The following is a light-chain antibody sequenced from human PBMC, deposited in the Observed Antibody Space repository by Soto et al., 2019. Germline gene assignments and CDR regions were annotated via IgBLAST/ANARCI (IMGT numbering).Light chain of an antibody. Sequence: DIQMTQSPSSLSASVGDRVTITCRASQTIDIYLHWYQQKPGTAPKLLIYGASSLQSGVPSRFSGSGSGTDFTITISRLPPEDFATYYCQQTSNTPQTFGGGTQVEIK. V-gene: IGKV1-39*01. CDR1: QTIDIY. J-gene: IGKJ4*01. CDR2: GAS. CDR3: QQTSNTPQT.